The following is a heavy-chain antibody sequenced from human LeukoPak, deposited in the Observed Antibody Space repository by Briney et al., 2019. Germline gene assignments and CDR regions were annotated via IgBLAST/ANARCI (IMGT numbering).Heavy chain of an antibody. CDR1: GFTFNSYS. Sequence: GGSLRLSCAASGFTFNSYSMNWVRQAPGKGLEWVASISSSSSSIHYADSVKGRFTISRDNAKNTLYLQMDSLRAEDAAIYYCARSIMYGDHGEDIWGQGTVVAVSS. V-gene: IGHV3-21*01. D-gene: IGHD4-17*01. CDR3: ARSIMYGDHGEDI. CDR2: ISSSSSSI. J-gene: IGHJ3*02.